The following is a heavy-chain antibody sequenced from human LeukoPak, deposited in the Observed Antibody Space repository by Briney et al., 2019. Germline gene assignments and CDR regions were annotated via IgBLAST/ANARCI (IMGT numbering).Heavy chain of an antibody. CDR3: ASTRPGGLLLDFYYYYGMDV. D-gene: IGHD2-15*01. CDR1: GGSITSYY. V-gene: IGHV4-59*01. Sequence: SGTLSLTCTVSGGSITSYYWSWIRQSPGKGLEWIGYIHFTGSTNYNHSLKGRVTMLTDTSKNQFTLKLSSVTAADTAVYYCASTRPGGLLLDFYYYYGMDVWGQGTTVTVSS. CDR2: IHFTGST. J-gene: IGHJ6*02.